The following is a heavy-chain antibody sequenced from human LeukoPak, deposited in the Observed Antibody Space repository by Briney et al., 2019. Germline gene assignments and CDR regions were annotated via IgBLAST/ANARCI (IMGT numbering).Heavy chain of an antibody. CDR3: AKSRGIAAAGVFDP. Sequence: SETLSLTCTVSGGSISSYYWSWIPQAPGKGLEWIGYVYYSGSTNYNPSLKSRVTISVDTSKNQFSLKLSSVTAADTAVYYCAKSRGIAAAGVFDPWGQGTLVTVSS. CDR1: GGSISSYY. D-gene: IGHD6-13*01. CDR2: VYYSGST. V-gene: IGHV4-59*01. J-gene: IGHJ5*02.